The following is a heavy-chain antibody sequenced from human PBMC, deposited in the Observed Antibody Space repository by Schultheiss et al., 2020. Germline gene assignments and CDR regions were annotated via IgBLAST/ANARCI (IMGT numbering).Heavy chain of an antibody. D-gene: IGHD4-17*01. CDR1: GGSISSYY. V-gene: IGHV4-59*05. CDR3: ARHNAHYYGDYYFDY. Sequence: SETLSLTCTVSGGSISSYYWSWIRQPPGKGLEWIGSIYYSGSTYYNPSLKSRVTISVDTSKNQFSLKLSSVTAADTAVYYCARHNAHYYGDYYFDYWGQGTLVTVSS. CDR2: IYYSGST. J-gene: IGHJ4*02.